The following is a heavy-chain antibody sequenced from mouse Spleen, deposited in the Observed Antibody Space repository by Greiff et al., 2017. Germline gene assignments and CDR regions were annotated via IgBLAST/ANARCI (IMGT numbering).Heavy chain of an antibody. Sequence: QVHVKQPGAELVKPGASVKLSCKASGYTFTSYWMHWVKQRPGRGLEWIGRIDPNSGGTKYNEKFKSKATLTVDKPSSTAYMQLSSLTSEDSAVYYCARPNWDDYYAMDYWGQGTSVTVSS. CDR2: IDPNSGGT. CDR3: ARPNWDDYYAMDY. J-gene: IGHJ4*01. CDR1: GYTFTSYW. V-gene: IGHV1-72*01. D-gene: IGHD4-1*02.